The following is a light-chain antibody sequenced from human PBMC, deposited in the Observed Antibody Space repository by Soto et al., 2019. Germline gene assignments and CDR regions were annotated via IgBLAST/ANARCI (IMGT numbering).Light chain of an antibody. Sequence: DIQMTQHTSSMSASVGDRVTITCRASQGISRWLAWYHQKPGKAPNLLIYSASTLHSGVPSRFSGSGSGTDFTLTVSSLQPEDFGTYYCQQANSFPLTFGPRTKVD. V-gene: IGKV1-12*01. CDR3: QQANSFPLT. J-gene: IGKJ3*01. CDR2: SAS. CDR1: QGISRW.